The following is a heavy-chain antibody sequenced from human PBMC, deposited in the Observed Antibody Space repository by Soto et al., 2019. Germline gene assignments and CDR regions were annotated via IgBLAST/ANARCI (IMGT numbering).Heavy chain of an antibody. Sequence: ASVKVSCKASGYTFTSYDINWVRQATGQGLEWMGWMNPNSGNTGYAQKFQGRVTMTRNTSISTAYMELSSLGSEDTAVYYCARSHLRGYSYGFGAYYYYGMDVWGQGTTVTVSS. V-gene: IGHV1-8*01. CDR3: ARSHLRGYSYGFGAYYYYGMDV. CDR2: MNPNSGNT. D-gene: IGHD5-18*01. J-gene: IGHJ6*02. CDR1: GYTFTSYD.